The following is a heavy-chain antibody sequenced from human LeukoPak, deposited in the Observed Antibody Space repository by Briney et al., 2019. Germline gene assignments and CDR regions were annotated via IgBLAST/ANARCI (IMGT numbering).Heavy chain of an antibody. Sequence: PGGSLRLSCAASGFTFSYYWMTWVRQAPGKGLEWVANLRPDGRDKYYADSVKGRFTISRDSAKNSLYLQMNGLRADGTAIYYCARDAYDDASESWGQGTLVTVSS. V-gene: IGHV3-7*01. D-gene: IGHD3-3*01. CDR3: ARDAYDDASES. CDR1: GFTFSYYW. CDR2: LRPDGRDK. J-gene: IGHJ5*02.